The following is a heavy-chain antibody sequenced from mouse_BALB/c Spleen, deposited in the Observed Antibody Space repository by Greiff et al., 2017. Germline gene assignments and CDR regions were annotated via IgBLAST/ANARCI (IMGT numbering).Heavy chain of an antibody. CDR2: ISYDGSN. Sequence: EVQLQQSGPGLVKPSQSLSLTCSVTGYSITSGYYWNWIRQFPGNKLEWMGYISYDGSNNYNPSLKNRISITRDTSKNQFFLKLNSVTTEDTATYYCGGDYAMDYWGQGTSVTVSS. CDR3: GGDYAMDY. CDR1: GYSITSGYY. V-gene: IGHV3-6*02. J-gene: IGHJ4*01.